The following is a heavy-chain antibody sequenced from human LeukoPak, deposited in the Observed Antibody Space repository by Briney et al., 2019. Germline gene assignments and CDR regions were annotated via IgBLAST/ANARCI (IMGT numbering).Heavy chain of an antibody. CDR1: EFTVSSNY. CDR2: IYSAGST. Sequence: GGSLRLSCAASEFTVSSNYMSWVRQAPGKGLEWVSLIYSAGSTYYADSVKGRFTISRHNSRNTLYLQMNSPRAEDTAVYYCARHVGFDAFDIWGQGTMVTVSS. CDR3: ARHVGFDAFDI. J-gene: IGHJ3*02. V-gene: IGHV3-53*04.